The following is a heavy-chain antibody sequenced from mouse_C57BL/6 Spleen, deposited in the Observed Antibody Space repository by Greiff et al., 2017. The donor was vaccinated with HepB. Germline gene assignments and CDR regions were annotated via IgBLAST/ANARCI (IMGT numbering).Heavy chain of an antibody. Sequence: EVQRVESGGDLVKPGGSLKLSCAASGFTFSSYGMSWVRQTPDKRLEWVATISSGGSYTYYPDSVKGRFTISRDNAKNTLYLQMSSLKSEDTAMYYCARDYYGSMAWFAYWGQGTLVTVSA. CDR1: GFTFSSYG. D-gene: IGHD1-1*01. V-gene: IGHV5-6*01. J-gene: IGHJ3*01. CDR2: ISSGGSYT. CDR3: ARDYYGSMAWFAY.